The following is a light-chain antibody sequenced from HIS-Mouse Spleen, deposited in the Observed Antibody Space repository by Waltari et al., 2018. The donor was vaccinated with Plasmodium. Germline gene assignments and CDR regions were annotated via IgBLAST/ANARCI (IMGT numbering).Light chain of an antibody. J-gene: IGLJ1*01. V-gene: IGLV2-14*01. CDR1: SSDVGGYNY. CDR2: EVS. Sequence: QSALTQPASVSGSPGQSITISCTGTSSDVGGYNYVSWYQQHPGKAPKPMIYEVSNRPAGVSNRSSGSKSGNTASLTISGLQAEDEADYYCSSYTSSSTYVFGTGTKVTVL. CDR3: SSYTSSSTYV.